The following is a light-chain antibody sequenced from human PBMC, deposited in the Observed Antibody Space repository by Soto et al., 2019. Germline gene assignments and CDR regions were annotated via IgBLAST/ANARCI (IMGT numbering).Light chain of an antibody. CDR3: QQTYSIPLT. Sequence: DIQMTQSPSSLSASVGDRVTITCRASQTISSYLNWCQQKPGKAPRLLIYGASSLQSGVPSRFSGSGSGTDFTLTISSLQPEDFATYYCQQTYSIPLTFGGGTKVEIK. J-gene: IGKJ4*01. V-gene: IGKV1-39*01. CDR2: GAS. CDR1: QTISSY.